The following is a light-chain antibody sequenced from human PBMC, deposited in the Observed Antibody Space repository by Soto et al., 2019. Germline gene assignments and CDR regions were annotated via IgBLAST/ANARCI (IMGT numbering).Light chain of an antibody. CDR1: SSNIGNNA. CDR2: YND. V-gene: IGLV1-36*01. CDR3: AAWDDSLNGPV. Sequence: QPVLTQPPSVSGAPGQRVTISCTGSSSNIGNNAVNWYQQLPGKAPKLLIYYNDLLPSGVSDRFSGSKSGTSVSLAISGLQSDDEGDYYCAAWDDSLNGPVFGGGTKLTVL. J-gene: IGLJ3*02.